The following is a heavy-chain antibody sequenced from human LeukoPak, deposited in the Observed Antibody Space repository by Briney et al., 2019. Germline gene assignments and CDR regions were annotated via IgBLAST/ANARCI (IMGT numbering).Heavy chain of an antibody. CDR1: GYTFTGYY. V-gene: IGHV1-2*02. D-gene: IGHD3-10*01. CDR3: ARDGYYGSGSYLVPWRYYYYYYGMDV. J-gene: IGHJ6*02. Sequence: ASVKVSCKASGYTFTGYYMHWVRQAPGQGLEWMGWINPNSGGTNYAQKFQGRVTMTRDTSTSTAYMELSRLRSDDTAVYYCARDGYYGSGSYLVPWRYYYYYYGMDVWGQGTTVTVSS. CDR2: INPNSGGT.